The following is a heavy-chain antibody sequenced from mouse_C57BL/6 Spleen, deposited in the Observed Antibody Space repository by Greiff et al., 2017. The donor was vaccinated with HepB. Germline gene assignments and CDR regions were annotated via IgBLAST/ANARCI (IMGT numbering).Heavy chain of an antibody. CDR1: GYSITSGYY. V-gene: IGHV3-6*01. CDR2: ISYDGSN. Sequence: EVKLMESGPGLVKPSQSLSLTCSVTGYSITSGYYWNWIRQFPGNKLEWMGYISYDGSNNYNPSLKNRISITRDTSKNQFFLKLNSVTTEDTATYYCALGASYYMNYAMDYWGQGTSVTVSS. CDR3: ALGASYYMNYAMDY. D-gene: IGHD2-12*01. J-gene: IGHJ4*01.